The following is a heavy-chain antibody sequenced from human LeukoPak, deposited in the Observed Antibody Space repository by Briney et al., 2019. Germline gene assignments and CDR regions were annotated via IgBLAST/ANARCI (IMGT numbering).Heavy chain of an antibody. CDR3: TRGHAAMGEY. Sequence: PGGSLRLYCATSDFTVIRNYMTWVRQAPGKGLECVSVIHSNDDTYYAASVRGRFTISRDSSNHMLYLQMNSLRAEDTAIYYCTRGHAAMGEYWGQGTLVTVSS. V-gene: IGHV3-53*01. D-gene: IGHD5-18*01. J-gene: IGHJ4*02. CDR1: DFTVIRNY. CDR2: IHSNDDT.